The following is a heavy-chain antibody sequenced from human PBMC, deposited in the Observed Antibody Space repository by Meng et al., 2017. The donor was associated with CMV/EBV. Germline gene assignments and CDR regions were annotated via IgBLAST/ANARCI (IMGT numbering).Heavy chain of an antibody. V-gene: IGHV4-34*01. CDR3: ARDRRPDIVVVLAADPYYYYYGMDV. CDR2: ISHSGST. D-gene: IGHD2-2*01. CDR1: GGSFSGYY. J-gene: IGHJ6*02. Sequence: SETLSLTCAVYGGSFSGYYWSWIRQPPGKGLEWIGEISHSGSTNYNPSLKSRVTISVDTSKNQFSLKLSSVTAADTAVYYCARDRRPDIVVVLAADPYYYYYGMDVWGQGTTVTVSS.